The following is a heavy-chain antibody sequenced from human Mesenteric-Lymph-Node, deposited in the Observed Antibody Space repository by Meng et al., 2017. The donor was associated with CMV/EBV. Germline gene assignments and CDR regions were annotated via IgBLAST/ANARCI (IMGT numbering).Heavy chain of an antibody. V-gene: IGHV3-23*01. D-gene: IGHD4/OR15-4a*01. CDR3: AKANNFGS. CDR2: ISGSGGST. Sequence: GESLKISCAASGFTFSTYAMSWVRQAPGKGLEWVSTISGSGGSTYYADSVKGRFTISRDNSKNSLYLQMNSLRADDTSVYYCAKANNFGSWGQGTLVTVSS. J-gene: IGHJ4*02. CDR1: GFTFSTYA.